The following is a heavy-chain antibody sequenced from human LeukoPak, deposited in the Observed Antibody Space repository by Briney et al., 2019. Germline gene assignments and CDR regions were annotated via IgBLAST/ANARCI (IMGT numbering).Heavy chain of an antibody. V-gene: IGHV1-69*04. CDR2: IIPILGIA. D-gene: IGHD4-11*01. J-gene: IGHJ6*02. Sequence: SVKVSCKASGGTFSSYAISWVRQAPGQGLEWMGRIIPILGIANYAQKFQGRVTITADKSTSTAYMELSGLRSEDTAVYYCARGVTVVDVWGQGTTVTVSS. CDR3: ARGVTVVDV. CDR1: GGTFSSYA.